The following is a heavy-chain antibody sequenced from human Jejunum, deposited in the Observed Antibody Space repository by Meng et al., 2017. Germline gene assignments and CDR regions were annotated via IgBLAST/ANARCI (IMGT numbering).Heavy chain of an antibody. CDR2: TYYRSQWFN. Sequence: SDTLSLTFAISGYRSSTTSAAWNWIRQSPSRGLEWLGRTYYRSQWFNDYAVSVKSRITINPDTSKNQFSLQLNSVTPDDTAVYYCAKTVIYSTVGTTALEYFQHWGQGTLVTVSS. CDR1: GYRSSTTSAA. V-gene: IGHV6-1*01. D-gene: IGHD1-26*01. CDR3: AKTVIYSTVGTTALEYFQH. J-gene: IGHJ1*01.